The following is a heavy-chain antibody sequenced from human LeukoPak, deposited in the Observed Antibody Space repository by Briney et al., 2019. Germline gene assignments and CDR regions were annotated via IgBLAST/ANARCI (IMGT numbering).Heavy chain of an antibody. CDR1: GGSISSGSHY. Sequence: SSETLSLTCTVSGGSISSGSHYWSWIRQPAGKGLEWIGRNYTSGSTNYNPSLKSRVTISVDTPKNQFSLKLSSVTAADTAVYYCARSSWYDIIDYWGQGTLVTVS. CDR2: NYTSGST. J-gene: IGHJ4*02. V-gene: IGHV4-61*02. D-gene: IGHD6-13*01. CDR3: ARSSWYDIIDY.